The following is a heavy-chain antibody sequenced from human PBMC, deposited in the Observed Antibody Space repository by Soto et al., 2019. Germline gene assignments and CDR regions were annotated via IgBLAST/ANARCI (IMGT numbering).Heavy chain of an antibody. CDR3: AKDSSVDPDYYYYMDV. V-gene: IGHV3-30*18. D-gene: IGHD6-19*01. CDR1: GFTFSSYG. Sequence: QVQLVESGGGVVQPGRSLRLSCAASGFTFSSYGMHWVRQAPGKGLEWVAVISYDGSNKYYADSVKGRFTISRDNSKNTLYLQMNSLRAEDTAVYYCAKDSSVDPDYYYYMDVWGKGTTVIVSS. J-gene: IGHJ6*03. CDR2: ISYDGSNK.